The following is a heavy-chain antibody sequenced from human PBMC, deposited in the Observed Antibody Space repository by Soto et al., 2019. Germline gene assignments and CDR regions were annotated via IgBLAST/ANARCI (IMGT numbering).Heavy chain of an antibody. D-gene: IGHD3-10*01. CDR3: ASPGRDEY. J-gene: IGHJ4*02. V-gene: IGHV1-69*13. Sequence: SVKVSCKASGYTFTSYGISWVRQAPGQGLEWMGGIIPYYGNTNYAQKFQGRVTITADESTSTAYMELSSLRSEDTAVYYCASPGRDEYWGQGALVTSPQ. CDR1: GYTFTSYG. CDR2: IIPYYGNT.